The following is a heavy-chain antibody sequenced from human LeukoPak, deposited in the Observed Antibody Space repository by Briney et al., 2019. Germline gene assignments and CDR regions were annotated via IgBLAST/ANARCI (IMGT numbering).Heavy chain of an antibody. D-gene: IGHD1-26*01. CDR1: GFTFSSFW. CDR2: IKQDGSEK. J-gene: IGHJ4*02. V-gene: IGHV3-7*01. CDR3: ARDPKMIYRIVGTTGYFDY. Sequence: GGSLRLSCAASGFTFSSFWMSWVRQAPGKGLEWVANIKQDGSEKYYVDSVKGRFTVSRDNAKSSLYLQMNSLRAEDTAVYYCARDPKMIYRIVGTTGYFDYWAREPWSPSPQ.